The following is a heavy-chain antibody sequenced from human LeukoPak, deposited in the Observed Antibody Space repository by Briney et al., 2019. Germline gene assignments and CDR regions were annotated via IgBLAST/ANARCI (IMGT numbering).Heavy chain of an antibody. D-gene: IGHD3-3*01. Sequence: SETLSLTCTGSGGSISSSSYYWGWIRQPPGKGLEWIGSIYYSGSAYYNPSLKSRVTISVDTSKNQFSLKLSSVTAADTAVYYCARGSASYDFWSGYQLGCFDYWGQGTLVTVSS. V-gene: IGHV4-39*07. CDR3: ARGSASYDFWSGYQLGCFDY. CDR2: IYYSGSA. CDR1: GGSISSSSYY. J-gene: IGHJ4*02.